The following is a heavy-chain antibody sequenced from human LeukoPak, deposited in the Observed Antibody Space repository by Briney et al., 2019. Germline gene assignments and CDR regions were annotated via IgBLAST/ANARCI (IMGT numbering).Heavy chain of an antibody. CDR2: ISYRGSNK. V-gene: IGHV3-30-3*01. J-gene: IGHJ4*02. CDR3: ARESEGVDY. Sequence: GGSLRLSCAASGFTFSSYAMHWVRQAPGKGLEWVAVISYRGSNKYYADSVKGRFTISRDNSKNTLYLQMNSLRAEDTAVYYCARESEGVDYWGQGTLVTVSS. D-gene: IGHD1-14*01. CDR1: GFTFSSYA.